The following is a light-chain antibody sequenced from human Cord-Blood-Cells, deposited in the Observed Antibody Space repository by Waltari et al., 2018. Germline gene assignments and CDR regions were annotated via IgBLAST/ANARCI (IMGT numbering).Light chain of an antibody. CDR3: CSYAGSSTSVV. CDR2: EGS. CDR1: SSDVGSYNL. J-gene: IGLJ2*01. Sequence: QSALTQPASVSGSPGQSITISCTGTSSDVGSYNLVSWYQQHPGKAPKLKIYEGSKRPSGVSNRFSGSKSGNTASLTISGLQAEDEADYYCCSYAGSSTSVVFGGGTRLTV. V-gene: IGLV2-23*01.